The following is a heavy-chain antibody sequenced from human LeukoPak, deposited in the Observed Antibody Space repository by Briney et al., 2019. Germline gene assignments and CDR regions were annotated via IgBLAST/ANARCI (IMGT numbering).Heavy chain of an antibody. Sequence: ASVKVSCKASGYTFSNYYVHWVRQAPGQGLEWVGIIKPSGGGTSYALKFQGRVTLTSDTSTSTAYMELSSLRSEDTAVYYCARDHFDSSGYHYLLGYFEHWGQGTLVTVSS. D-gene: IGHD3-22*01. CDR3: ARDHFDSSGYHYLLGYFEH. J-gene: IGHJ1*01. CDR1: GYTFSNYY. CDR2: IKPSGGGT. V-gene: IGHV1-46*01.